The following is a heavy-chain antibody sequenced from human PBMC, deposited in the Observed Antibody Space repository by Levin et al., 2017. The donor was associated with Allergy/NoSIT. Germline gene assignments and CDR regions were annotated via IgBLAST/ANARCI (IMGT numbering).Heavy chain of an antibody. J-gene: IGHJ6*02. CDR3: ARGRDIVVVVAATHYYYGMDV. CDR1: GGTXXSXA. D-gene: IGHD2-15*01. CDR2: IIPIFGTA. Sequence: ASVKVSCKASGGTXXSXAXSGVRQGAGQGLEWMGGIIPIFGTANYAQKFQGRVTITADKSTSTAYMELSSLRSEDTAVYYCARGRDIVVVVAATHYYYGMDVWGQGTTVTVSS. V-gene: IGHV1-69*06.